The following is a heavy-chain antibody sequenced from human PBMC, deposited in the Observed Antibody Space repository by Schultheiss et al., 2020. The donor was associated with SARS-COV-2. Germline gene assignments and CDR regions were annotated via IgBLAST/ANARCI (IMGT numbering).Heavy chain of an antibody. CDR1: GLTVSSNY. J-gene: IGHJ6*02. CDR2: IYSGDST. Sequence: GGSLRLSCAASGLTVSSNYMSWVRQAPGKGPEWVSVIYSGDSTYYADSVKGRFTISRDNSKNTVYLQMNSLRADDTAVYYCTRVGGVNYYYYGLDVWGQGTTVTVSS. D-gene: IGHD3-16*01. CDR3: TRVGGVNYYYYGLDV. V-gene: IGHV3-53*01.